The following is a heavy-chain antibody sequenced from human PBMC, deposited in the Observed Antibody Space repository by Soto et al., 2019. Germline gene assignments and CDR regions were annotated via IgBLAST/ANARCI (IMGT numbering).Heavy chain of an antibody. CDR1: GYTFTSYD. V-gene: IGHV1-8*01. D-gene: IGHD6-13*01. CDR2: MNPNSGNT. CDR3: ARSYSSSWEGNWFDP. Sequence: ASVKVSCKASGYTFTSYDINWVRQATGQGLEWMGWMNPNSGNTGYAQKFQGRVTMTRKTSISTAYMELSSLRSEDTAVYYCARSYSSSWEGNWFDPWGQGTLVTVSS. J-gene: IGHJ5*02.